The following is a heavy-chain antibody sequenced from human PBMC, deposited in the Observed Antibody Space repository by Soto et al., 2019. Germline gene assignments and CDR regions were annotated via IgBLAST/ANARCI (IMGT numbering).Heavy chain of an antibody. CDR2: IIPSFGTT. CDR1: GGTFSSYT. J-gene: IGHJ4*02. D-gene: IGHD3-22*01. Sequence: QGQLVQSGAEVKKPGSSVKVSCKASGGTFSSYTITWVRQAPGQGLEWMGGIIPSFGTTNYAQKFQGRVTITADKSTSTAYMELSSLRSEDTAVYYCARAARAYSYDSRGNACDFWCQGTLVTVSS. CDR3: ARAARAYSYDSRGNACDF. V-gene: IGHV1-69*06.